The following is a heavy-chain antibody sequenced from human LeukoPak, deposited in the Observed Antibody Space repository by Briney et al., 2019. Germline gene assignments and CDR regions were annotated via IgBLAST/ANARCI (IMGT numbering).Heavy chain of an antibody. V-gene: IGHV3-30*18. D-gene: IGHD6-6*01. CDR2: ISYDGSNK. J-gene: IGHJ1*01. CDR3: AKPPFEYDHSAHDEYFQH. Sequence: GRSLRLSCAASGFTFSSYGMHWVRQAPGKGLEWVAVISYDGSNKYYTDSVKGRFTISRDNSKNTLYLQMNSLRAEDTAVYYCAKPPFEYDHSAHDEYFQHWGQGTLVTVSS. CDR1: GFTFSSYG.